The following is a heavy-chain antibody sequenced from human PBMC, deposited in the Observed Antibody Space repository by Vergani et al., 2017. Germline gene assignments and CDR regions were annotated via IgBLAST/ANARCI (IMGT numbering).Heavy chain of an antibody. CDR3: ARGYYYDSSGYFDAFDI. CDR1: GYTFTDYW. J-gene: IGHJ3*02. CDR2: IYPGDSDT. V-gene: IGHV5-51*01. Sequence: EVPLVQSGAEVKKPGESLKISCEGSGYTFTDYWVGWVRQKPGKGLEWMGIIYPGDSDTRYSPSFQGQVTISADKSISTAYLQWSSLKASDTAMYYCARGYYYDSSGYFDAFDIWGQGTMVTVSS. D-gene: IGHD3-22*01.